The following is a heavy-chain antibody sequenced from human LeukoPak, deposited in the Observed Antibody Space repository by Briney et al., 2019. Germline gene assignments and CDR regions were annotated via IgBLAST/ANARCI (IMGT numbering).Heavy chain of an antibody. J-gene: IGHJ4*02. Sequence: GGSLRPSCAASTFTFSTYSMNWVRQAPGKGLEWVSSITSSSSYIYYADSVKGRFTFSRDNAKNSLYLQMNSLRAEDTAVYYCARGGHAYYHSSGYRYYFDYWGQGTLVTVSS. V-gene: IGHV3-21*01. CDR1: TFTFSTYS. CDR3: ARGGHAYYHSSGYRYYFDY. CDR2: ITSSSSYI. D-gene: IGHD3-22*01.